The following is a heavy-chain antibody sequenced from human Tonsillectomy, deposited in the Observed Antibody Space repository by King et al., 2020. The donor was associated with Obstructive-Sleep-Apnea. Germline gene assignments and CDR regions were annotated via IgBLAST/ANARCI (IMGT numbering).Heavy chain of an antibody. J-gene: IGHJ4*02. D-gene: IGHD3-10*01. CDR2: IYYNGST. CDR1: GGSLSSGGYY. V-gene: IGHV4-31*03. CDR3: ARGPFYGSGSYYR. Sequence: QLQESGPGLVKPAQTLSLTCTVSGGSLSSGGYYWSWIRQHPGKGLEWIVYIYYNGSTYYNPSLKSRLTISVHTSKNQFSLKLGSVTAADTAVYYCARGPFYGSGSYYRWGQGTLVTVSS.